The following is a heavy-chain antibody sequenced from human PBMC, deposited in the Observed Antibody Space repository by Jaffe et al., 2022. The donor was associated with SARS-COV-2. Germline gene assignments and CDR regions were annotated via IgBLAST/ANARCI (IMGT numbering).Heavy chain of an antibody. CDR2: IKGDGTEE. Sequence: EVQLVESGGGLVQPGGSLRLSCAASGFTFSPYWMTWVRQAPGKGLEWVATIKGDGTEENYADSVKGRFTISRDNAKNALYLQMNSLGVEDTALYYCVRNRIDYWGQGILVTVSS. CDR1: GFTFSPYW. J-gene: IGHJ4*02. V-gene: IGHV3-7*03. CDR3: VRNRIDY.